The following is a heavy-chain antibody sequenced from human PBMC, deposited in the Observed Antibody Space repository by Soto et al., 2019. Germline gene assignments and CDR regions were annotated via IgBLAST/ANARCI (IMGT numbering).Heavy chain of an antibody. V-gene: IGHV3-21*06. CDR1: GFTFSTYN. Sequence: EVQLVASGGGLVKPGGSLKLSCAASGFTFSTYNMNWVRQAPGERLEWVSSISSSSTYIYYADSVKGRLTISRDNAKNPQYLQMNWSRAEYAAVYYCESGCLRDPWMHWSEGTLVTDSS. D-gene: IGHD6-19*01. CDR3: ESGCLRDPWMH. J-gene: IGHJ4*02. CDR2: ISSSSTYI.